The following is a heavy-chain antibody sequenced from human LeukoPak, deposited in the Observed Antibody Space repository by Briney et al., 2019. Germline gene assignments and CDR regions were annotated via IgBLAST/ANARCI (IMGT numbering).Heavy chain of an antibody. J-gene: IGHJ4*02. Sequence: SVKVSYKASGGTFSSYAISWVRQAPGQGLEWMGGIIPIFGTANYAQKFHGRVTITADESTSTAYMELSSLRSEDTAVYYCARPAHPGTTSSDFDYWGQGTLVTVSS. CDR3: ARPAHPGTTSSDFDY. D-gene: IGHD1-7*01. V-gene: IGHV1-69*13. CDR1: GGTFSSYA. CDR2: IIPIFGTA.